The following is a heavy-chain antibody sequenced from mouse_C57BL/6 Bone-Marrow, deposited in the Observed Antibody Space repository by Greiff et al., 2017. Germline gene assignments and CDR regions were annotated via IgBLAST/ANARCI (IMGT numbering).Heavy chain of an antibody. CDR1: GFSLSTFGMG. CDR2: IWWDDDK. J-gene: IGHJ4*01. Sequence: QVTLKVSGPGILQPSQTLSLTCSFSGFSLSTFGMGVGWIRQPSGKGLEWLAHIWWDDDKYYNPALKSRLTISKDTSKNQVFLKIANVDTADTATYYCARMRALLRKRGYAMDYWGQGTSVTVSS. CDR3: ARMRALLRKRGYAMDY. D-gene: IGHD1-1*01. V-gene: IGHV8-8*01.